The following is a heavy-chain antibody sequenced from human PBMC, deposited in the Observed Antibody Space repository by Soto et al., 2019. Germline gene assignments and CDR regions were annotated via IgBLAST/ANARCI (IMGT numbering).Heavy chain of an antibody. Sequence: QLQLQKSGSGLVKPSQTLSLTCAVSGGSISSGGYSWSWIRQPPVKGLEWIGYIYHSGSTYYNPSLKSRVTISVDRSKNQFSLKLSSVTAADTAVYYCARGGKTVTTFDYWGQGTLVTVSA. CDR2: IYHSGST. V-gene: IGHV4-30-2*01. D-gene: IGHD4-17*01. J-gene: IGHJ4*02. CDR3: ARGGKTVTTFDY. CDR1: GGSISSGGYS.